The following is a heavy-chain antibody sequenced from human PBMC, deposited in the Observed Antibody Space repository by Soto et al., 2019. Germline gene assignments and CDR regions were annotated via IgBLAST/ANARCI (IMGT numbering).Heavy chain of an antibody. V-gene: IGHV4-4*02. CDR1: GGSISSSNW. Sequence: QVQLQESGPGLVKPSGTLSLTCAVSGGSISSSNWWSWVRQPPGKGLEWIGEIYHSGSTNYNPSPTXRXPXXVDKSKNQVSLKLSSVTAADTAVYYCARDRFIYGDWGQGPLVTVAS. J-gene: IGHJ4*02. D-gene: IGHD3-10*01. CDR3: ARDRFIYGD. CDR2: IYHSGST.